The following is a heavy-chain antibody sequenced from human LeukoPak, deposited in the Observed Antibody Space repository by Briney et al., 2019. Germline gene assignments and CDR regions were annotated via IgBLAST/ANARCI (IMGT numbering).Heavy chain of an antibody. J-gene: IGHJ6*03. CDR2: MIPIFGTA. Sequence: GSSVKVSCKASGGTFSSYAISWVRQAPGQGLEWMGGMIPIFGTANYAQKFQGRVTITADESTSTAYMELSSLRSEDTAVYYCARVFFGDCSSTSCYYYYYYMDVWGKGTTVTVSS. D-gene: IGHD2-2*01. V-gene: IGHV1-69*01. CDR1: GGTFSSYA. CDR3: ARVFFGDCSSTSCYYYYYYMDV.